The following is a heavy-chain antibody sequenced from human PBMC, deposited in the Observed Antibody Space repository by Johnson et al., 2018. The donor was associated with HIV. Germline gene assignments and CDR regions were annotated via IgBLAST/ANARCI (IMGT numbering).Heavy chain of an antibody. D-gene: IGHD6-25*01. CDR2: ISSSGGST. J-gene: IGHJ3*02. Sequence: VQLVESGGGLVQPGRSLRLSCAASGFTFDDYAMHWVRQAPGKGLEWVSGISSSGGSTYYAGSVKGRFTISRDNSKKTLYLQMHSLRDEDTAVYYCAKDSPAADAFDIWGQGTVVTVSS. CDR1: GFTFDDYA. V-gene: IGHV3-23*04. CDR3: AKDSPAADAFDI.